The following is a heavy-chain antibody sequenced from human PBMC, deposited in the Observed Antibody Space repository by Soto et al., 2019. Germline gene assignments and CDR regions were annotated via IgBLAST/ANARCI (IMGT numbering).Heavy chain of an antibody. Sequence: KVSCKGSGYSFTSYWIGWVRQMPGKGLEWMGIIYPGDSDTRYSPSFQGQVTISADKSISTAYLQWSSLKASDTAMYYCARSRSGYDRTFDYWGQGTLVTVSS. CDR3: ARSRSGYDRTFDY. CDR2: IYPGDSDT. CDR1: GYSFTSYW. J-gene: IGHJ4*02. V-gene: IGHV5-51*01. D-gene: IGHD5-12*01.